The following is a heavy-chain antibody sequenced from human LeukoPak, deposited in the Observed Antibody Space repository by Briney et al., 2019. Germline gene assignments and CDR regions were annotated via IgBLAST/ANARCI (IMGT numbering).Heavy chain of an antibody. V-gene: IGHV3-74*01. CDR3: ARGDGYNWEYYFDY. Sequence: GGSLRLSCAASGFTFNNYWMHWVRQAPGKGLVWVSRISSDGSGTRYADSVRGRFTISRDNAKNTLYLQMNSLRAEDTAVYYCARGDGYNWEYYFDYWGQGTLVSVST. J-gene: IGHJ4*02. CDR1: GFTFNNYW. D-gene: IGHD5-24*01. CDR2: ISSDGSGT.